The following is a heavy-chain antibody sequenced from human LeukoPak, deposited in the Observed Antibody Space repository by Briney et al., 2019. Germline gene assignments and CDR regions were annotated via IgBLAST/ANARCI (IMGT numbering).Heavy chain of an antibody. CDR3: SRESGAFCPFGY. J-gene: IGHJ4*02. CDR2: ISLTGET. Sequence: SGTLSLTCGVSGGSITNTNYWTWVRQPPGQGLEWIGEISLTGETNYNPSLNGRVTMSLDESRNQLSLDLTSVTAADTAIYYCSRESGAFCPFGYWGQGTLVIVPP. CDR1: GGSITNTNY. V-gene: IGHV4-4*02. D-gene: IGHD1-26*01.